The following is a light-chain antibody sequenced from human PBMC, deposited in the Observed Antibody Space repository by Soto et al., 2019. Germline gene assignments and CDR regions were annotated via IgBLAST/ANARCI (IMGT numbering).Light chain of an antibody. CDR3: QQYGKT. Sequence: SVLTQSPGTLSLSPGERATLCCRASQSVSSSYLAWYQQKPGQAPRLLIYGASSRATGIPDRFSGSGSGTDFTLTISRLEPEDFAVYYCQQYGKTFGQGTKVDIK. J-gene: IGKJ1*01. CDR1: QSVSSSY. CDR2: GAS. V-gene: IGKV3-20*01.